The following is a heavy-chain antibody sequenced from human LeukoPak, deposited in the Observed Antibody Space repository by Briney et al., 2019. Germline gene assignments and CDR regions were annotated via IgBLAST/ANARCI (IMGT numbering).Heavy chain of an antibody. Sequence: GASVKVSCKASGYTFTSYYMHWVRQAPGQGLEWMGIINPSGGSTSYAQKFRGRVTMTRDTSTSTVYMELSSLRSEDTAVYYCARGGDYDILTGYYYFDYWGQGTLVTVSS. CDR1: GYTFTSYY. J-gene: IGHJ4*02. CDR3: ARGGDYDILTGYYYFDY. V-gene: IGHV1-46*01. CDR2: INPSGGST. D-gene: IGHD3-9*01.